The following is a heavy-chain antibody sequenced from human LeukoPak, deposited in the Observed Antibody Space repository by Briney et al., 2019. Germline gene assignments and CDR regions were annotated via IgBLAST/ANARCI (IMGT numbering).Heavy chain of an antibody. V-gene: IGHV1-2*04. CDR3: ARDVPYYDFWSGYFGSNGGYGMDV. Sequence: ASVKVSCKASGYTFTGYYMHWVRQAPGQGLEWMGSINPNSGGTNYAQKFQGWVTMTRDTSISTAYMELSRLRSDDTAVYYCARDVPYYDFWSGYFGSNGGYGMDVWGQGTTVTVSS. D-gene: IGHD3-3*01. CDR1: GYTFTGYY. CDR2: INPNSGGT. J-gene: IGHJ6*02.